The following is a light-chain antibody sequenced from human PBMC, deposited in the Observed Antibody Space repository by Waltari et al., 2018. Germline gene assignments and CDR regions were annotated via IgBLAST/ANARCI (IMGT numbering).Light chain of an antibody. CDR3: HQYNDGPPFN. CDR1: QSVTTN. J-gene: IGKJ2*01. Sequence: EIVMTQSPATLSVSPGERAILSCRASQSVTTNLAWYQQKPGQAPRLLIYGASTRATDMPARFSGSGSGTEFTLTISSLQAEDCAVYYCHQYNDGPPFNFGQGTKLEIK. V-gene: IGKV3-15*01. CDR2: GAS.